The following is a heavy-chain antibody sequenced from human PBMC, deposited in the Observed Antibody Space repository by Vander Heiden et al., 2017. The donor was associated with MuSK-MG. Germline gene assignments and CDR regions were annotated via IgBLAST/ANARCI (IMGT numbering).Heavy chain of an antibody. J-gene: IGHJ4*02. V-gene: IGHV3-30-3*01. CDR2: ISYDGSNK. D-gene: IGHD5-18*01. Sequence: QVQLVESGRGVVQPGRSLRLSCAASGFTFSSYAMHWVRQAPGKGLEWVAVISYDGSNKYYADSVKGRFTISRDNSKNTLYLQMNSLRAEDTAVYYCARGYETATLDYWGQGTLVTVSS. CDR3: ARGYETATLDY. CDR1: GFTFSSYA.